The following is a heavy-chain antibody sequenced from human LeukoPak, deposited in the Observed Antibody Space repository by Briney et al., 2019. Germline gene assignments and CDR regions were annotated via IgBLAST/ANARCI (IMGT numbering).Heavy chain of an antibody. CDR1: GFSLSNARMG. J-gene: IGHJ3*02. CDR2: IFSHDEK. Sequence: SGPTLLHPTETLTLTCTVSGFSLSNARMGVSWIRQPPGKALEWLSHIFSHDEKSYSTSLKSSLTISKDTSKSQVVLTMTNMDPVDTATYYCARTLLYNRNDVNAFDIWGQGTMVTVSS. CDR3: ARTLLYNRNDVNAFDI. D-gene: IGHD1-20*01. V-gene: IGHV2-26*01.